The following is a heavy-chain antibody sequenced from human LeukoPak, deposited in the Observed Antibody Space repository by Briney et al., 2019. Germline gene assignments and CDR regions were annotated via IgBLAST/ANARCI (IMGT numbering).Heavy chain of an antibody. CDR1: GGSISSSNYY. V-gene: IGHV3-11*04. CDR3: ARVLKWQQLVVNYYGMDV. Sequence: LSLTCTVSGGSISSSNYYWGWIRQAPGKGLEWVSYISRSISTIHYADSVKGRFTISRDNAKNSLYLQMNSLRAEDTAVYYCARVLKWQQLVVNYYGMDVWGQGTTVTVSS. CDR2: ISRSISTI. J-gene: IGHJ6*02. D-gene: IGHD6-13*01.